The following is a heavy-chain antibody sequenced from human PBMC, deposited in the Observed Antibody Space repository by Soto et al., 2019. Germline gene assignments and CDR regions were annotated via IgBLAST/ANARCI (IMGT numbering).Heavy chain of an antibody. CDR3: ATGYFDL. CDR1: EFTFSSYS. J-gene: IGHJ2*01. CDR2: ISGGSISSTI. Sequence: GGSLRLSCAASEFTFSSYSMNWVRQAPGKGLEWVSYISGGSISSTIYYADSAKGRFTISRDNAKNSLYLQMNSLRAEDTAVYYCATGYFDLWGRGTLVTVSS. V-gene: IGHV3-48*01.